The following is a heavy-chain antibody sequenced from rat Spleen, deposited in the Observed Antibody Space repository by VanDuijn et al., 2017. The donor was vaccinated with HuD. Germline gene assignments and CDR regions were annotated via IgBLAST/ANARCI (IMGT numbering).Heavy chain of an antibody. V-gene: IGHV5S23*01. CDR1: GFTFRDYN. CDR3: AREVVKRYYFDY. J-gene: IGHJ2*01. Sequence: EVQLVESGGGLVQPGGSLKLSCAGSGFTFRDYNMAWVRQTPTKGLEWVASIGSGGGNTYYRDSVKGRFTISRDNAKSTLYLQMDSLRSEDTATYYCAREVVKRYYFDYWGQGIMVTVSS. CDR2: IGSGGGNT. D-gene: IGHD1-12*02.